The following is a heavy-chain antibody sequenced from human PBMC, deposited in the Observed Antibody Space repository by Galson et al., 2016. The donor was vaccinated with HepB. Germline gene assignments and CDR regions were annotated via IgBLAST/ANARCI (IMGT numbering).Heavy chain of an antibody. CDR1: GFSLTTSGVA. CDR2: IYWDGDE. D-gene: IGHD1-26*01. V-gene: IGHV2-5*02. Sequence: PALVKPTQTLTLTCTFSGFSLTTSGVAVGWMRQPPGKTLEWLAHIYWDGDERYSPSLKSRLTNTKDTSKNRVVLTMTNMDPVDTATYYCVHIVHSGSYYYFAYWGQGTLVTVSS. J-gene: IGHJ4*02. CDR3: VHIVHSGSYYYFAY.